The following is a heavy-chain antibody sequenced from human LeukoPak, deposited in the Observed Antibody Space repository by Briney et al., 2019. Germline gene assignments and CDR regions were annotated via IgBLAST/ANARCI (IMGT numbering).Heavy chain of an antibody. CDR2: ISSSGGST. Sequence: PGGSLRLSCAASRFTFSSYAMSWVRQAPGKGLEWVSTISSSGGSTYYADSAKGRFTISRDNSKNTLYLQMNSLRAEDTAVYYCAKRGDDSSGYYSEYFQHWGQGTLVTVSS. D-gene: IGHD3-22*01. J-gene: IGHJ1*01. CDR1: RFTFSSYA. CDR3: AKRGDDSSGYYSEYFQH. V-gene: IGHV3-23*01.